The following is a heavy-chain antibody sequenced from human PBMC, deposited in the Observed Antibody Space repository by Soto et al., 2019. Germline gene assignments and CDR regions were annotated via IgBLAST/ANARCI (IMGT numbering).Heavy chain of an antibody. CDR1: GLTVSQNY. D-gene: IGHD1-26*01. J-gene: IGHJ6*02. Sequence: VQLVESGGGLIQPGGSLRLSCVASGLTVSQNYMAWVRQAPEMGPQWVSVLYAEGSTYYTVSVKGRFTSSRDPSKDTLILQMDGLRAEDTAVDSCVRPRPSGENYGMDVWGQGTTLTVSS. CDR2: LYAEGST. CDR3: VRPRPSGENYGMDV. V-gene: IGHV3-53*01.